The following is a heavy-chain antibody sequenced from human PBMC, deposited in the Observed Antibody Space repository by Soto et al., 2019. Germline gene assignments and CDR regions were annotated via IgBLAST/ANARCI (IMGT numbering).Heavy chain of an antibody. CDR1: GGTFSSYA. Sequence: SVKFSCKASGGTFSSYAISWVRQAPGQGLEWMGGIIPIFGTANYAQKFQGRVTITADESTSTAYMELSSLRSEDTAVYYCARKAPSYYDSSGYYQLDYWGQGTLVTVSS. CDR2: IIPIFGTA. J-gene: IGHJ4*02. D-gene: IGHD3-22*01. CDR3: ARKAPSYYDSSGYYQLDY. V-gene: IGHV1-69*13.